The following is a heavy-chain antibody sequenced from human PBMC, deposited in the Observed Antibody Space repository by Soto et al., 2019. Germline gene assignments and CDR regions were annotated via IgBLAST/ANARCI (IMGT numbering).Heavy chain of an antibody. CDR2: IWYDGSNK. Sequence: QVQLVESGGGVVQPGRSLRLSCAASGFTFGGYGMHWVRQAPGKGLEWVALIWYDGSNKYYADSVKGRFTISRDNSKNTLYLQMNSLRAEDTAVYYCARVYGGGVRGSMAGYWGQGTLVTVSS. D-gene: IGHD3-10*01. J-gene: IGHJ4*02. CDR3: ARVYGGGVRGSMAGY. V-gene: IGHV3-33*01. CDR1: GFTFGGYG.